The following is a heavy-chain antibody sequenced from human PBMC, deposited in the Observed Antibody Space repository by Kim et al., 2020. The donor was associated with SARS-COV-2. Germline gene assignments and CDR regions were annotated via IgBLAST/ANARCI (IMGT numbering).Heavy chain of an antibody. V-gene: IGHV3-33*08. CDR1: GFTFSNYG. CDR3: ARDWPIAVAGDDAFDI. J-gene: IGHJ3*02. Sequence: GGSLRLSCAASGFTFSNYGMHWVRQAPGKGLEWVAVIWYDGSNKYYADSVKGRFTISRDNSKNTLYLQMNSLRAEDTAVYYCARDWPIAVAGDDAFDIWGQGTMVTVSS. D-gene: IGHD6-19*01. CDR2: IWYDGSNK.